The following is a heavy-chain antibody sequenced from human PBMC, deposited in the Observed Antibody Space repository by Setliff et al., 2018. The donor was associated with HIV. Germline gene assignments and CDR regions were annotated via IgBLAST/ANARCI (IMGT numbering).Heavy chain of an antibody. CDR2: SIPILGIG. D-gene: IGHD3-16*01. V-gene: IGHV1-69*02. CDR3: ARCGAGEWHLYMDV. CDR1: GGTFSSYT. Sequence: VKVSCKASGGTFSSYTIDWVRQAPGQGLEWMGRSIPILGIGNDEQAQKFKGRVTFTADKSTSTVYMGLSSLRSEDTAVYYCARCGAGEWHLYMDVWGKGTAVTVSS. J-gene: IGHJ6*03.